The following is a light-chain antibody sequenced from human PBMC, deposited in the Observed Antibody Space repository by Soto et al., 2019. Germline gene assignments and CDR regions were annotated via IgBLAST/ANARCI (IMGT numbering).Light chain of an antibody. J-gene: IGLJ3*02. V-gene: IGLV1-40*01. CDR2: GNN. CDR3: QSYDSSLSGWV. Sequence: QSVLTQPPSVSGAPGQRVTISCTGSSSNIGAGYGVHWYQQLPGTAPKLLIYGNNNRPSGVPDRFSGSKSGTSASLAITGLQAEDEADHYCQSYDSSLSGWVFGGGTQLTVL. CDR1: SSNIGAGYG.